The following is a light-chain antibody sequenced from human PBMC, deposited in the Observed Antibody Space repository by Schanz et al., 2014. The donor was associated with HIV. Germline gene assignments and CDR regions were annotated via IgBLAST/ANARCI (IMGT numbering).Light chain of an antibody. Sequence: QSALTQPRSVSGSPGQSVTISCTGTSSDVGGYDYVSWYQQHPGKVPKLMIYDVIKRPSGVPDRFSGSKSGNTASLTISGLQAEDEADYYCSSYAGDSKVIFGGGTKLTVL. CDR3: SSYAGDSKVI. J-gene: IGLJ2*01. V-gene: IGLV2-11*01. CDR1: SSDVGGYDY. CDR2: DVI.